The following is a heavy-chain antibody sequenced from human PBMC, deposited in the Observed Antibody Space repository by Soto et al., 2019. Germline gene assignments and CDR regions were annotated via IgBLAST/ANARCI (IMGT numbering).Heavy chain of an antibody. V-gene: IGHV3-33*01. D-gene: IGHD5-12*01. CDR3: ARDANSGWPHYYNYGMDV. CDR1: GFTFNTYG. CDR2: IWSDGNNK. J-gene: IGHJ6*02. Sequence: QVQLVESGGGVVQPGRSLRLSCEASGFTFNTYGMHWVRQAPGKGLEWVAIIWSDGNNKYYKDSVKGRFTISRDNSKNTLYRQMDSLRVEDTALYYCARDANSGWPHYYNYGMDVWGQGTTVTVSS.